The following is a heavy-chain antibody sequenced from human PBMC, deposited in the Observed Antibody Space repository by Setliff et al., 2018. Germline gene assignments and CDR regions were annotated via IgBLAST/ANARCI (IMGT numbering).Heavy chain of an antibody. CDR2: ILYSGDT. V-gene: IGHV4-59*08. CDR1: GASVRSHY. D-gene: IGHD3-3*01. J-gene: IGHJ6*03. CDR3: ARMSGFQYIDV. Sequence: SETLSLTCTVSGASVRSHYWSWIRQPPGKGLEWIGFILYSGDTKSNPSLKSRVTMSVDTSKNQFSLSLTSVTAEDTAVYYCARMSGFQYIDVWDKGTTVTVSS.